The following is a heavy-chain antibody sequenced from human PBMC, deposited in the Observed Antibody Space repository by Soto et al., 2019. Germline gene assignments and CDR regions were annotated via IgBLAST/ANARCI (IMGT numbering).Heavy chain of an antibody. Sequence: GGSLRLSCAASGFTFSSYGMHWVRQAPGKGLEWVAVIWYDGSNKYYADSVKGRFTISRDNSKNTLYLQMNSLRAEDTAVYYCARDPSGFGEYTHRRPLYYFAYWGQGT. D-gene: IGHD3-10*01. CDR1: GFTFSSYG. CDR3: ARDPSGFGEYTHRRPLYYFAY. CDR2: IWYDGSNK. J-gene: IGHJ4*02. V-gene: IGHV3-33*01.